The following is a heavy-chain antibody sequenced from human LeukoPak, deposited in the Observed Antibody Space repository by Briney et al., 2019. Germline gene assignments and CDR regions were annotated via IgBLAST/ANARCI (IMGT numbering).Heavy chain of an antibody. CDR2: ISGSGGST. Sequence: GGSLRLSCAASGFTFSSYGMNWVRQAPGKGLEWVSAISGSGGSTYYADSVKGRFTISRDNSKNTLSLQMSSLRAEDTAVYYCARDGLNSYDHWGQGTLVTVSS. CDR3: ARDGLNSYDH. CDR1: GFTFSSYG. V-gene: IGHV3-23*01. D-gene: IGHD5-18*01. J-gene: IGHJ4*02.